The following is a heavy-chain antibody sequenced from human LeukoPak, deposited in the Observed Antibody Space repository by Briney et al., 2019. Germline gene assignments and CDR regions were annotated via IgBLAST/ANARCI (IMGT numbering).Heavy chain of an antibody. V-gene: IGHV3-7*05. CDR1: GFTFSSYS. CDR2: IKQDGSEK. CDR3: ALQPRYFDWFLV. D-gene: IGHD3-9*01. Sequence: GGSLRLSCAASGFTFSSYSMNWVRQAPGKGLEWVANIKQDGSEKFYVDSVKGRFTISRDNAKNSLFLQMNSLRAEDTAVYYCALQPRYFDWFLVWGQGTLVTVSS. J-gene: IGHJ4*02.